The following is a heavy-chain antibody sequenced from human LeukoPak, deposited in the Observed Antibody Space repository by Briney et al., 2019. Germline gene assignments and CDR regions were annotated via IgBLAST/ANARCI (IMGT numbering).Heavy chain of an antibody. CDR2: ISGSGGST. V-gene: IGHV3-23*01. J-gene: IGHJ4*02. D-gene: IGHD3-10*01. Sequence: QPGGSLRLSRAASGFTFSSYAMSWVRQAPRKGLEWVSAISGSGGSTYYAHSVKGRFTISRDNSKNTLYLQMNSLRAEDTAVYYCAKDLTGGNYYGSGSYVLGYWGQGTLVTVSS. CDR1: GFTFSSYA. CDR3: AKDLTGGNYYGSGSYVLGY.